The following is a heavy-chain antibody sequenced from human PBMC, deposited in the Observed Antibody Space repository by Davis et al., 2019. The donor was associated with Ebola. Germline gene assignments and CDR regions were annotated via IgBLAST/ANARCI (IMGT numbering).Heavy chain of an antibody. CDR3: ARVTYSSSS. CDR1: GFTFSSYS. D-gene: IGHD6-6*01. V-gene: IGHV3-66*02. J-gene: IGHJ5*02. CDR2: IYTGGST. Sequence: PGGSLRLSCAASGFTFSSYSMNWVRQAPGKGLEWVSVIYTGGSTYYADSVKGRFTISRDNSKNTLYLQMSSLKPEDTAVYYCARVTYSSSSWGQGTLVTVSS.